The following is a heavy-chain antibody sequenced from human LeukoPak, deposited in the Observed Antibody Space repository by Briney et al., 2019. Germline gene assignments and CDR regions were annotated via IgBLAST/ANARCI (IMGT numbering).Heavy chain of an antibody. J-gene: IGHJ5*02. CDR3: ATGGRTWFAP. CDR2: INHSGST. V-gene: IGHV4-34*01. CDR1: GGSFSGYY. Sequence: SETLSLTCAVYGGSFSGYYWSWIRQPPGKGLEWIGEINHSGSTNYNPSLKSRVTISVDTSKNQFSLKLRFVTAADTAVYYCATGGRTWFAPWGQGTLVTVSS.